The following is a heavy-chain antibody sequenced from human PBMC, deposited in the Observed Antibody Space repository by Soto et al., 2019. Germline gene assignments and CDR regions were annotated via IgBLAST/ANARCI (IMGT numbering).Heavy chain of an antibody. CDR2: IYYSGST. Sequence: SETLCVTCTVAGGSISGYYWSWIRQPPGKGLEWIGYIYYSGSTNYNPSLKSRVTISVDRSKNQFSLKLSSVTAADTAVYYCARTPTPWGQGTLVTVSS. J-gene: IGHJ5*02. CDR1: GGSISGYY. CDR3: ARTPTP. D-gene: IGHD1-26*01. V-gene: IGHV4-59*12.